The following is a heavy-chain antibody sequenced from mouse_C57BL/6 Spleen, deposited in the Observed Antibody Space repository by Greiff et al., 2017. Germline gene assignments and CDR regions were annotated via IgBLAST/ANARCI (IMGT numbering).Heavy chain of an antibody. CDR1: GYTFTRYW. CDR2: IDPSDSYT. D-gene: IGHD5-1-1*01. Sequence: QVQLPAPGAGLVRPGASVKVSCKASGYTFTRYWVHWVKQRPGQGLEWIGVIDPSDSYTNYNQKLKGKGTLTVDTSSSTAYMQLSSLTSEDSAVYYCARTIPTMDYWGQGTSVTVSS. V-gene: IGHV1-59*01. CDR3: ARTIPTMDY. J-gene: IGHJ4*01.